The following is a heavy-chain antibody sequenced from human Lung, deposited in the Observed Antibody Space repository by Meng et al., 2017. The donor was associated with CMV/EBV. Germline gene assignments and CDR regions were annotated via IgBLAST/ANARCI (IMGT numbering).Heavy chain of an antibody. J-gene: IGHJ4*02. D-gene: IGHD2-21*02. CDR1: GLKFDDYD. CDR3: ARDDGVTMC. Sequence: GGSLRLFCAASGLKFDDYDKRWVRPGPGEGVVGVCGIYRDGGTKGYADSARGRCTISRDNDKKSLDVQVSSLRADDTALYHCARDDGVTMCWGQGTLVTVSS. V-gene: IGHV3-20*01. CDR2: IYRDGGTK.